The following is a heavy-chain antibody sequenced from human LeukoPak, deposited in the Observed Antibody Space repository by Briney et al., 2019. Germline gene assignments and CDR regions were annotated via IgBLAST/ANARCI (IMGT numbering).Heavy chain of an antibody. V-gene: IGHV3-33*01. CDR3: TRYNNDHFDY. CDR1: GFTFGGYG. D-gene: IGHD1-14*01. Sequence: GGSLRLSCAGSGFTFGGYGMHWFRQTPGKGLEWVAVIADDGSRAFYADSVKGRFTISRDNAKNTMSVHMDDLRAEDTAVYYCTRYNNDHFDYWGQGTLVTVSS. CDR2: IADDGSRA. J-gene: IGHJ4*02.